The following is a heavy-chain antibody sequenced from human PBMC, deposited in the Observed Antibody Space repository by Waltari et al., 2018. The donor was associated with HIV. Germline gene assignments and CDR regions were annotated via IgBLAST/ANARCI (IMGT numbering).Heavy chain of an antibody. CDR2: ISSSNSNI. CDR3: ARDTLNLYFGLDV. J-gene: IGHJ6*02. V-gene: IGHV3-48*02. Sequence: EVQLVESGGGLVQPGRSLSLSCAASGFTFSDYAMNWVRQAPGKGLEWISYISSSNSNIKYADSVKGRFTISRDNTKSSLDLHMNNLRDEDTAVYYCARDTLNLYFGLDVWGQGTTVTVSS. CDR1: GFTFSDYA.